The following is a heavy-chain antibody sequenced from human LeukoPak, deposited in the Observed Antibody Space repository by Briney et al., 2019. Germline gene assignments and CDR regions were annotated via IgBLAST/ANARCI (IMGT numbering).Heavy chain of an antibody. J-gene: IGHJ4*02. D-gene: IGHD3-22*01. V-gene: IGHV4-39*01. CDR3: ARQVWGTYYYDSSGYYFDY. Sequence: SETLSLTCAVYGGSFSGYYWGWIRQPPGKGLEWIGSIYYSGSTYYNPSLKSRVTISVDTSKNQFSLKLSSVTAADTAVYYCARQVWGTYYYDSSGYYFDYWGQGTLVTVSS. CDR2: IYYSGST. CDR1: GGSFSGYY.